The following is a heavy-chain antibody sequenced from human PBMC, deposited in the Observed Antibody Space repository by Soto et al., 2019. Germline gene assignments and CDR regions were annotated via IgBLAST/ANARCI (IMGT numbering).Heavy chain of an antibody. D-gene: IGHD5-12*01. V-gene: IGHV3-9*01. CDR1: GFTFDDYA. J-gene: IGHJ4*02. CDR2: ITWNSRSI. Sequence: EVQLVESGGGLVQPGRSLRLSRAASGFTFDDYAVHWVRQAPGKGLEWVSGITWNSRSIAYADSVKGRFTISRDNAKNSLYLQMNSLRAEDTALYYCAKGVEGGYDPYYFDCWGQGTLVTVSS. CDR3: AKGVEGGYDPYYFDC.